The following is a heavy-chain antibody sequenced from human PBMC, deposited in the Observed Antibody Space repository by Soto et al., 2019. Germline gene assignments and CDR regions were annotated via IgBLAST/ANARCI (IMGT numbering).Heavy chain of an antibody. D-gene: IGHD3-10*01. Sequence: GASVKVSCKASGGTFSSYAISWVRQAPGQGLEWMGGIIPIFGTANYAQKFQGRVTITADESTSTAYMELSSLRSEDTAVYYCARDHITMVRGVIIPVTSYYGTDVWGQGTTVTVSS. CDR1: GGTFSSYA. CDR2: IIPIFGTA. J-gene: IGHJ6*02. V-gene: IGHV1-69*13. CDR3: ARDHITMVRGVIIPVTSYYGTDV.